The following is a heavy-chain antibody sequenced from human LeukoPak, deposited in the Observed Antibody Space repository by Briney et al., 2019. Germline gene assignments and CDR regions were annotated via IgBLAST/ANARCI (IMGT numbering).Heavy chain of an antibody. V-gene: IGHV5-51*01. D-gene: IGHD3-10*01. J-gene: IGHJ4*02. CDR3: ARFGFGRVSNPNHWIDY. Sequence: GESLKISCKGSGYSFTSYWIGWVRQMHGKGLEGMGIIYPGDADTRYSPSFQGKVTISADKSISPAYLQRSSLKASDNAMYYCARFGFGRVSNPNHWIDYWGQGTLVTVSS. CDR1: GYSFTSYW. CDR2: IYPGDADT.